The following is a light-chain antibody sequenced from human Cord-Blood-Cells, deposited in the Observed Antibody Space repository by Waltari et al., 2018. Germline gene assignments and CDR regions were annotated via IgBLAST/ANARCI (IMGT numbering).Light chain of an antibody. J-gene: IGKJ1*01. CDR1: QGISSY. CDR2: AAS. V-gene: IGKV1-8*01. Sequence: ALRRPQSPSSFSPSTGDRVTLTCRASQGISSYLAWYQQKPGKAPKLLIYAASTLQSGVPSRFSGSGSGTDFTLTISCLQSEDFAAYYCQQYYSYPWTFGQGTKVEIK. CDR3: QQYYSYPWT.